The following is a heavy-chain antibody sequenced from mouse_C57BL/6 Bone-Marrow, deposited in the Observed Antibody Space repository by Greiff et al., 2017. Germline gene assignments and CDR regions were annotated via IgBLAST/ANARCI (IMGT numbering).Heavy chain of an antibody. CDR2: IDPNSGGT. CDR1: GYTFTSFC. J-gene: IGHJ2*01. V-gene: IGHV1-62-3*01. D-gene: IGHD2-5*01. CDR3: ASLYYSNYEFDY. Sequence: QVQLQQPGAELVKPGASVKLSCKASGYTFTSFCMHWVKQRLGRGLEWIVRIDPNSGGTKYNEKFKSKATLTVDKSSSTAYMQLSSLTSEDSAVYYCASLYYSNYEFDYWGQGNTLTVTA.